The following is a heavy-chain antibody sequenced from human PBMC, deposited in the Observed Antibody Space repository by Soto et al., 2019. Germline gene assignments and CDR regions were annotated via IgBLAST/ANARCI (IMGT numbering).Heavy chain of an antibody. CDR3: ARDALISYHGMDV. CDR1: GFTFSSYA. D-gene: IGHD2-21*01. CDR2: ISYDGSNK. V-gene: IGHV3-30-3*01. Sequence: QVQLVESGGGVVQPGRSLRLSCAASGFTFSSYAMHWVRQAPGKGLEWVAVISYDGSNKYYADSVKGRFTIARDNSKNTLYLQMNSLRAEETAVYYCARDALISYHGMDVWGQGTTVTVSS. J-gene: IGHJ6*02.